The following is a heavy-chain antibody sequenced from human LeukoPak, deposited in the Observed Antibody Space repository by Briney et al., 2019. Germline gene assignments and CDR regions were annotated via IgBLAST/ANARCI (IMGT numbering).Heavy chain of an antibody. D-gene: IGHD3-10*01. CDR2: IYYRGTI. CDR1: GGSIYSYY. V-gene: IGHV4-59*01. CDR3: ARAHYSGSYSYYNRAFYY. J-gene: IGHJ4*02. Sequence: SETLSLTCTVSGGSIYSYYWGWLRQPPGKGLEWIGYIYYRGTINYSPSLKSRVALSMDTSNNQFSLNLSSVTAADTAVYFCARAHYSGSYSYYNRAFYYWGQGILVTVSS.